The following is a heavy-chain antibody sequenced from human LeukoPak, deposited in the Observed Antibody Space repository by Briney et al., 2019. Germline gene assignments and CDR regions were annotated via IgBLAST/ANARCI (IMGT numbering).Heavy chain of an antibody. D-gene: IGHD6-13*01. CDR3: ARGLIAAAGTSVYYYYYGMDV. CDR1: GYTFTSYA. J-gene: IGHJ6*02. CDR2: MNPNSGNT. Sequence: GASVKVSCKASGYTFTSYAINWVRQATGQGLEWMGWMNPNSGNTGYAHKFQGRVTMTRNTSKSTAYMQLSSLRSEDTAVYYCARGLIAAAGTSVYYYYYGMDVWGQGTTVTVSS. V-gene: IGHV1-8*01.